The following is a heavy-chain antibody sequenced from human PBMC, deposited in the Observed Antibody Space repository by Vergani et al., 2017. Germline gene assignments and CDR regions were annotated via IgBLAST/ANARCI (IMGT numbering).Heavy chain of an antibody. D-gene: IGHD3-22*01. J-gene: IGHJ4*02. CDR3: ARRVITGAFDI. Sequence: QVQLVQSGAEVKKPGASVKVSCKASGYTFTSYYMHWVRQAPGQGLEWMGIINPSGGSTSYAQKFQGRVTMTRDTSTSTVYMELSSRRSEDTAVYYCARRVITGAFDIWGQGTLVTVSS. CDR2: INPSGGST. CDR1: GYTFTSYY. V-gene: IGHV1-46*01.